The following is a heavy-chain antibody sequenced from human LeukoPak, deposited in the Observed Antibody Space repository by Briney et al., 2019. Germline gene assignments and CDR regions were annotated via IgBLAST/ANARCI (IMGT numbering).Heavy chain of an antibody. V-gene: IGHV3-11*03. J-gene: IGHJ4*02. Sequence: PGGSLRLSCAASGFTFSSYEMNWIRQAPGKGLEWVSYISSSSSYTNYADSVKGRFTISRDNAKNSLYLQMNSLRAEDTAVYYCARAYGTGYWGQGTLVTVSS. CDR1: GFTFSSYE. CDR3: ARAYGTGY. D-gene: IGHD7-27*01. CDR2: ISSSSSYT.